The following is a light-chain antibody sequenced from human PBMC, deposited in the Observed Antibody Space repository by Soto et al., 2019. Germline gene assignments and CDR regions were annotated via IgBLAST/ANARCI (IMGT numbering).Light chain of an antibody. V-gene: IGLV4-69*01. Sequence: QSVLTQSPSASASLGASVKLTCTLSRGHSTYTIAWHQQQPDKGPRYLMKLKSDGSHSKGDGIPDRFSGSSSGAERYFTISSLQSEDEADYYCQTWGTGIRVFGGGTKLTVL. CDR1: RGHSTYT. J-gene: IGLJ3*02. CDR2: LKSDGSH. CDR3: QTWGTGIRV.